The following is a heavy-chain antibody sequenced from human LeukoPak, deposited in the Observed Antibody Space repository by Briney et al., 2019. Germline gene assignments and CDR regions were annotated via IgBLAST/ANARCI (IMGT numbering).Heavy chain of an antibody. CDR1: GFTFSGYS. J-gene: IGHJ4*02. CDR3: ASDYYGSGSYYNSDY. CDR2: ISSSSTTI. V-gene: IGHV3-48*01. Sequence: GGSLRLSCAASGFTFSGYSTNWVRQAPGKGLEWVSYISSSSTTIYYADSVKGRFTISRDNAKNSLYLQMNSLRAEDTAVYYCASDYYGSGSYYNSDYWGQGTLVTVSS. D-gene: IGHD3-10*01.